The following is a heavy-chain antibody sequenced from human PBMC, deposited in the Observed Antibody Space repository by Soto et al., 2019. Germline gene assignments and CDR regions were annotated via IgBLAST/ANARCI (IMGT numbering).Heavy chain of an antibody. J-gene: IGHJ6*02. CDR1: GFTFSNYD. CDR3: GRELHGGRYGMDV. V-gene: IGHV3-13*01. Sequence: EVQVVESGGGLVQPGGSLRLSCAVSGFTFSNYDMHWVRQVTGKGLEWVSGITTAGDTYYSGSVKGRFTISREKAKNSLYLQMNGLSAGDTAVDYCGRELHGGRYGMDVWGQGTTVTVSS. CDR2: ITTAGDT.